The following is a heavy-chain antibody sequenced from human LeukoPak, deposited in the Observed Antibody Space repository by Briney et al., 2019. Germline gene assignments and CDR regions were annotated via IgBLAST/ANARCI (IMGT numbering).Heavy chain of an antibody. D-gene: IGHD3-10*01. CDR2: ITTTDTTK. V-gene: IGHV3-48*03. CDR1: GFIFSSYE. Sequence: GGSLRLSCAASGFIFSSYEMNWVRQGPGKGLEWISYITTTDTTKYYTDSVKGRFTISRDNAKNSLYLQMHSLRAEDTAVYYCARGGFVFDIWGQGTVVTVSS. CDR3: ARGGFVFDI. J-gene: IGHJ3*02.